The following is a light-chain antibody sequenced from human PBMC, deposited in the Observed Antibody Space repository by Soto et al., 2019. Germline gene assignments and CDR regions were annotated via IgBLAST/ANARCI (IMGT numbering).Light chain of an antibody. V-gene: IGKV1-39*01. Sequence: DIQATQSPSSLSASVGDRVAITCRASQNINNYLNWYQQKPGKAPKLLIYAASSLQSGVPSRFSGSGSGTDFTLTISSLQPEDFATYYCQQSFSTLWTFGQGTKVHIK. J-gene: IGKJ1*01. CDR1: QNINNY. CDR2: AAS. CDR3: QQSFSTLWT.